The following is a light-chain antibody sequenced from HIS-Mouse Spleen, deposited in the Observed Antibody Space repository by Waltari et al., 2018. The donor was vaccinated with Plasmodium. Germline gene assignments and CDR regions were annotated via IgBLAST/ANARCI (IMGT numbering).Light chain of an antibody. CDR1: SSDVGVSHY. CDR2: AVS. J-gene: IGLJ3*02. V-gene: IGLV2-11*01. Sequence: QSALTQPRPVSGSPGQSVTISCTGTSSDVGVSHYFFWYQQHPCKAPKLMIYAVSKRPSGVPDRFSGSKSGNTASLTISGLQAEDEADYYCCSYAGSYTWVFGGGTKLTVL. CDR3: CSYAGSYTWV.